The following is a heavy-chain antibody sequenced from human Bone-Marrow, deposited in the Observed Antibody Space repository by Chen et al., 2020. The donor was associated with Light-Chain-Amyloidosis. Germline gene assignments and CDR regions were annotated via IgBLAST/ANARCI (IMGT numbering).Heavy chain of an antibody. V-gene: IGHV3-23*04. Sequence: EVQLVESGGGLLQRGGSLRLSCAASGFSFSSYAMSWVRQAPGKGLEWVSGIRGSGGSRYYADSVKGRLTISRDNSKNTLFVQMNSLRAEDTAVYYCAKDISYDDILPGYPADAFDIWGQGTMVTVSS. J-gene: IGHJ3*02. D-gene: IGHD3-9*01. CDR3: AKDISYDDILPGYPADAFDI. CDR2: IRGSGGSR. CDR1: GFSFSSYA.